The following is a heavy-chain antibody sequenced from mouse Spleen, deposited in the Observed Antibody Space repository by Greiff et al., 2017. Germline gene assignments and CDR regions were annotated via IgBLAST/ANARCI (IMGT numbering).Heavy chain of an antibody. Sequence: QVQLQQPGAELVKPGASVKLSCKASGYTFTSYWMHWVKQRPGQGLEWIGMIHPNSGSTNYNEKFKSKATLTVDKSSSTAYMQLSSLTSEDSAVYYCARLGDGYYYAMDYWGQGTSVTVSS. V-gene: IGHV1-64*01. D-gene: IGHD2-3*01. CDR2: IHPNSGST. J-gene: IGHJ4*01. CDR3: ARLGDGYYYAMDY. CDR1: GYTFTSYW.